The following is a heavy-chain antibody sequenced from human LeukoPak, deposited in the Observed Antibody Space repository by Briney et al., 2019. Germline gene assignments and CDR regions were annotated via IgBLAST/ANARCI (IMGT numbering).Heavy chain of an antibody. CDR3: ARAPPGYCSGGSCLYYYYGMDV. CDR2: IYSGGST. Sequence: GGSLRLSCAASGFTFSSYAMSWVRQAPGKGLEWVSVIYSGGSTYYADSVKGRFTISRHNSKNTLYLQMNSLRAEDTAVYYCARAPPGYCSGGSCLYYYYGMDVWGQGTTVTVSS. D-gene: IGHD2-15*01. CDR1: GFTFSSYA. J-gene: IGHJ6*02. V-gene: IGHV3-53*04.